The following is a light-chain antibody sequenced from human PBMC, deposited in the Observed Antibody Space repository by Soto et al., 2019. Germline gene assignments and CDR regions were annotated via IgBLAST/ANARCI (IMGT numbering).Light chain of an antibody. J-gene: IGKJ4*01. Sequence: IPLTQSPSTRSASTGDSATXTRRDSQNINIWLAWYQQKPGKAPNLLISDASNLDSGVPSRFSGSGSGTEFTLTISSLQPDDFATYYCQQYSSTSPLTFGGGTKV. CDR3: QQYSSTSPLT. CDR1: QNINIW. CDR2: DAS. V-gene: IGKV1-5*01.